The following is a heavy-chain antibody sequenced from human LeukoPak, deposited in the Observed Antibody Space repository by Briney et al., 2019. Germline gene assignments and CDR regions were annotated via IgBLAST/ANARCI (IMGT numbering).Heavy chain of an antibody. CDR2: IRYDGSNK. CDR3: RNYYGSGSYYNA. V-gene: IGHV3-30*02. D-gene: IGHD3-10*01. CDR1: GFTFSSYG. Sequence: PGGSLRLSCAASGFTFSSYGMLWARQAPGKGLEGVAFIRYDGSNKYYADSVKSRFTISRVNSKIILYLQMNNLRAEDTVLYYGRNYYGSGSYYNAWGQGTLVTVSS. J-gene: IGHJ5*02.